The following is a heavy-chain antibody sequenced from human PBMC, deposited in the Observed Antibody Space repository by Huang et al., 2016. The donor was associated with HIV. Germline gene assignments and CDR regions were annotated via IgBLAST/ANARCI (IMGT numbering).Heavy chain of an antibody. V-gene: IGHV4-39*01. CDR2: MSYSVST. J-gene: IGHJ4*02. Sequence: QVQLQESGPGLVKPSETLSLTCIVSGASINSRSYYWGWIRQPPGRGLEWVGSMSYSVSTYYNPSLKSRVTMSVDTSKNEFSLILRSVTAADTAVYYCARHAGSSRRYYFDYWGRGTLVTVSS. D-gene: IGHD6-13*01. CDR1: GASINSRSYY. CDR3: ARHAGSSRRYYFDY.